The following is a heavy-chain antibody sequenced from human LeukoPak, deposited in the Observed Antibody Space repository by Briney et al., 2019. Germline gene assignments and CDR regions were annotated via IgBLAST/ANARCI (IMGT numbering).Heavy chain of an antibody. D-gene: IGHD2-2*01. Sequence: SETLSLTCAVYGGSFSGYYWSWVRQPPGKGLKWIGEINHSGNTNYNPSLKSRVTISVDTSKNQFSLKLSSVTAADTAVYYCARDCSSSSCYLDYWSQGTLVTVSS. CDR2: INHSGNT. V-gene: IGHV4-34*01. CDR3: ARDCSSSSCYLDY. J-gene: IGHJ4*02. CDR1: GGSFSGYY.